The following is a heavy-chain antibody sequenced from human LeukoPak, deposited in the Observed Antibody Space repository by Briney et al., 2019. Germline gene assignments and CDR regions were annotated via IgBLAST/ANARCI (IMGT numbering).Heavy chain of an antibody. V-gene: IGHV1-2*02. CDR2: IHPNSGGT. D-gene: IGHD3-10*01. Sequence: ASVKVSCKASGYTFTRYYMHWVRQAPGQGREWMGWIHPNSGGTNYAQKFQGRVTLTRDTSITTAYTELSRLRSDDTAVYYCARVAFVFGSGVYYYMDVWGKGTTVTVSS. J-gene: IGHJ6*03. CDR3: ARVAFVFGSGVYYYMDV. CDR1: GYTFTRYY.